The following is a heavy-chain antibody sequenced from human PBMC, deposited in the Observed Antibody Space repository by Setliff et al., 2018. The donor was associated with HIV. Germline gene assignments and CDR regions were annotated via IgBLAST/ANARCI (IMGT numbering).Heavy chain of an antibody. D-gene: IGHD2-2*01. Sequence: GASVKVSCKTSGGTFSTYTIAWVRQAPGQGLEWMGRIIPIFGTPNYAQKFQGRATITADKSTSTVYLDLRSLTSEDTAMYYCARSVWAVVVPTDPAVDAFAIWGQGTMVTVS. CDR1: GGTFSTYT. J-gene: IGHJ3*02. CDR2: IIPIFGTP. V-gene: IGHV1-69*08. CDR3: ARSVWAVVVPTDPAVDAFAI.